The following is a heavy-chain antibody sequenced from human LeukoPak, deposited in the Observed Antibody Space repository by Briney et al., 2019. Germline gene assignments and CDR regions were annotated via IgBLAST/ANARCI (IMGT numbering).Heavy chain of an antibody. J-gene: IGHJ4*02. CDR2: IYGGGTI. D-gene: IGHD3-10*01. Sequence: GGSLRLSCVASGFTVSSNYMSWVRQAPGKGLEWVAIIYGGGTIFFADSVKDRFTISRDNAKNSLYLQMNSLRAEDTAVYYCTGPNPLWFGELLASWGQGTLVTVSS. CDR3: TGPNPLWFGELLAS. CDR1: GFTVSSNY. V-gene: IGHV3-53*01.